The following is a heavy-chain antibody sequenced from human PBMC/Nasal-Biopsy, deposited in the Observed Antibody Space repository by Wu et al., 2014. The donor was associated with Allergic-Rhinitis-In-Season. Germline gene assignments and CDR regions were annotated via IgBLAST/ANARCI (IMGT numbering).Heavy chain of an antibody. CDR1: GGSISSRSYL. Sequence: TLSLTCTVSGGSISSRSYLLGLDPPAPGKGLEWIGSIYYSGSSYYNPSLKSRVTVSIDTSKNQFSLNLSSVTAADTALYYCANTAMVRDYYFGVDVWGQGTTVTVSS. CDR2: IYYSGSS. CDR3: ANTAMVRDYYFGVDV. D-gene: IGHD5-18*01. J-gene: IGHJ6*02. V-gene: IGHV4-39*01.